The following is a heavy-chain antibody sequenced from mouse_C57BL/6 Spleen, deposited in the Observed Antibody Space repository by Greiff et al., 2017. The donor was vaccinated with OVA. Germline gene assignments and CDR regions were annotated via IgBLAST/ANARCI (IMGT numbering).Heavy chain of an antibody. V-gene: IGHV1-78*01. D-gene: IGHD1-1*01. CDR1: GYTFTDHT. Sequence: VKLQESDAELVKPGASVKISCKVSGYTFTDHTIHWMKQRPEQGLEWIGYIYPRDGSTKYNEKFKGKATLTADKSSSTAYMQLISLTSEDSAVYFCARSSVITTVVGGGDYWGQGTTLTVSS. CDR3: ARSSVITTVVGGGDY. CDR2: IYPRDGST. J-gene: IGHJ2*01.